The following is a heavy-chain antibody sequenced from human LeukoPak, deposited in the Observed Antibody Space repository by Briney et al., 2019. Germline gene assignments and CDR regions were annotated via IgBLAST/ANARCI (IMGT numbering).Heavy chain of an antibody. CDR3: ARDWGSIKVITDY. D-gene: IGHD3-16*01. Sequence: ASVNVSCKATGYTFTSYGISWVRQAPGQGLEWMGWISSNSDNTNYAQKLQGRVTMTTDTSTGTAYMELRSLRSDDTAVYYCARDWGSIKVITDYWGQGTLVTVSS. CDR1: GYTFTSYG. CDR2: ISSNSDNT. J-gene: IGHJ4*02. V-gene: IGHV1-18*01.